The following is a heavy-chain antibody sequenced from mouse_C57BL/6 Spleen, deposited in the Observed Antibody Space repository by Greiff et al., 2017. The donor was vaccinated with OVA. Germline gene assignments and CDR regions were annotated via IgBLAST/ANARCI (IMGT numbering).Heavy chain of an antibody. J-gene: IGHJ2*01. CDR3: ARYISNPYYFDY. V-gene: IGHV7-3*01. Sequence: EVMLVESGGGLVQPGGSLSLSCAASGFTFTDYYMSWVRQPPGKALEWLGFIRNKANGYTTAYSASVNGRFTISRDNSQSILYLQMNALRAEDSATYNCARYISNPYYFDYWGQGTTLTVSS. CDR2: IRNKANGYTT. D-gene: IGHD2-5*01. CDR1: GFTFTDYY.